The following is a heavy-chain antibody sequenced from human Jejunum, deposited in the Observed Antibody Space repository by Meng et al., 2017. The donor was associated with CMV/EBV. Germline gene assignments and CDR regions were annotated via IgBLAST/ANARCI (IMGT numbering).Heavy chain of an antibody. J-gene: IGHJ5*02. D-gene: IGHD3-3*01. CDR3: VREEGVVASRGNRFDP. CDR1: FAYGAYW. CDR2: INHDGSHT. Sequence: FAYGAYWMHWARQAPGKGPVWVSRINHDGSHTWYADSVKGRFTISKDNTKNTLYLQMNSLRVEDTAVYYCVREEGVVASRGNRFDPWGPGTLVTVSS. V-gene: IGHV3-74*01.